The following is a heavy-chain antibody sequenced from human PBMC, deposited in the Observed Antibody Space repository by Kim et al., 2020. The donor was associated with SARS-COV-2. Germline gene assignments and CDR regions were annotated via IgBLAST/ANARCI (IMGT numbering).Heavy chain of an antibody. V-gene: IGHV3-33*01. CDR3: ARDRGAVDY. J-gene: IGHJ4*02. CDR2: KK. D-gene: IGHD1-26*01. Sequence: KKDYADSVKGRFTISRDNSKNALYLQMNSLRAEDTAVYYCARDRGAVDYWGQGTLVTVSS.